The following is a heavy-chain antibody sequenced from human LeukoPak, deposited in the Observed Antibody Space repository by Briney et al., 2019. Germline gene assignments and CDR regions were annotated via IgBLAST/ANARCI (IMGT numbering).Heavy chain of an antibody. V-gene: IGHV3-13*01. CDR1: GFTFSSYD. CDR2: IGTAGEI. CDR3: AKSGDEQWLVPDYFDY. D-gene: IGHD6-19*01. Sequence: GSLRLSCAASGFTFSSYDIHWVRQATGKGLEWVSGIGTAGEIYYPGSVKGRFTISRENAKNSLYLQMNSLRAEDTAVYYCAKSGDEQWLVPDYFDYWGQGTLVTVSS. J-gene: IGHJ4*02.